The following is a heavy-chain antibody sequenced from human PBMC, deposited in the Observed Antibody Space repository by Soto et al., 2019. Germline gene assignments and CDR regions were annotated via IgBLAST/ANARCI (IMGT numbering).Heavy chain of an antibody. D-gene: IGHD4-4*01. V-gene: IGHV4-61*01. CDR1: GGSVSRDSNF. Sequence: PSETLSLTCTVSGGSVSRDSNFWSWIRQPPGKGLEWIGYIYYSGLTRYNPSLESRVTISIDSSKNQVSLNLTSVTAADTAVYYCARGYSHYAHWGRGTLVTGSS. CDR2: IYYSGLT. CDR3: ARGYSHYAH. J-gene: IGHJ4*02.